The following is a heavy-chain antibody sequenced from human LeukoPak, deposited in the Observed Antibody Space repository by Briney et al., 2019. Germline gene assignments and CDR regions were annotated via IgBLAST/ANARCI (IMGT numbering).Heavy chain of an antibody. J-gene: IGHJ5*02. V-gene: IGHV4-4*09. CDR2: IYTSGST. CDR1: GGSISSYY. D-gene: IGHD4-11*01. Sequence: SETLSLTCTVSGGSISSYYWSWIRQPPGKGLEWIGYIYTSGSTNYNPSLKSRVTISVDTSKNQFSLKLSSVTAADTAVYYCARQASSNSAFNWFDPWGQGTLVTVSS. CDR3: ARQASSNSAFNWFDP.